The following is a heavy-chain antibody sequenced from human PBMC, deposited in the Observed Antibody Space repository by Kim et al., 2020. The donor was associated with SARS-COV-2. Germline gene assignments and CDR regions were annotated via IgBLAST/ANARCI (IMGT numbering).Heavy chain of an antibody. CDR3: ARVAV. CDR2: SSSSSTI. J-gene: IGHJ4*02. D-gene: IGHD3-10*01. Sequence: SSSSSTIYYADSVKGRFTISRDNAKNSLYLQMNSLRDEDTAVYYCARVAVRGQGTLVTVSS. V-gene: IGHV3-48*02.